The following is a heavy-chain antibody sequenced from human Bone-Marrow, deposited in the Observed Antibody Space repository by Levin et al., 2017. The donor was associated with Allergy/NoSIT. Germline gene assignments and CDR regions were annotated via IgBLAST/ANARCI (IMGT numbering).Heavy chain of an antibody. D-gene: IGHD3-22*01. CDR3: ASDGPVGYFYDSTGYFDN. CDR1: GFTFTSYW. V-gene: IGHV3-7*01. J-gene: IGHJ4*02. CDR2: LPPSGPAP. Sequence: GFSLLLSVSASGFTFTSYWINWLRQAPGPFLSFFSPLPPSGPAPSYADSVKGRFTISRDNAKNSLYLQMNSLRAEDTAVYYCASDGPVGYFYDSTGYFDNWGPGTLVTVSS.